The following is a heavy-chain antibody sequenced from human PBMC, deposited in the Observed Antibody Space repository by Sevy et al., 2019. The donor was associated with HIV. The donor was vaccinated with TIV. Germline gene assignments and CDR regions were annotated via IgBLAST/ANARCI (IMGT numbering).Heavy chain of an antibody. D-gene: IGHD3-10*01. Sequence: GGSLRLSCAASGFTFSSYWMSWVRQAPGKGLEWVANIKQDGSEKYYVDSVKGRFTISRDNAKNSLYLKMNSLRAEDTAVYYCARDQGNTGIYYYYGMDVWGQGTTVTVSS. V-gene: IGHV3-7*01. CDR1: GFTFSSYW. J-gene: IGHJ6*02. CDR2: IKQDGSEK. CDR3: ARDQGNTGIYYYYGMDV.